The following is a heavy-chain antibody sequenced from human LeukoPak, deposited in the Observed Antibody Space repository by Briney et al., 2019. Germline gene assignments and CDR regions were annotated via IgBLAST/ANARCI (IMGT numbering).Heavy chain of an antibody. V-gene: IGHV6-1*01. CDR3: ARGGYFDSSGYPNYYSYYYMDA. D-gene: IGHD3-22*01. J-gene: IGHJ6*03. CDR2: TYYRSKWYT. Sequence: SQTLSLTCALSGDSVSTNSGSWTWIRQSPSRGLEWLGRTYYRSKWYTHYAESVKGRIIINADTSQNQFSLQLNSVTPEDTAVYYCARGGYFDSSGYPNYYSYYYMDAWGKGTTVTVSS. CDR1: GDSVSTNSGS.